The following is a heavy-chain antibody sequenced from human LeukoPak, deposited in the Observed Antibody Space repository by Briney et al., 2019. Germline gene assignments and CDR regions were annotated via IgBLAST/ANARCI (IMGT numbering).Heavy chain of an antibody. CDR1: GFTFSSYG. J-gene: IGHJ5*02. CDR3: ARGGYYGSGNDFRFDP. V-gene: IGHV3-30*02. D-gene: IGHD3-10*01. CDR2: IRYDGSNK. Sequence: GGSLRLSCAASGFTFSSYGMHWVRQAPGKGLEWVAFIRYDGSNKYYADSVKGRFTISRDNSKNTLYLQMNSLSAEDTAVYYCARGGYYGSGNDFRFDPWGQGTLVTVSS.